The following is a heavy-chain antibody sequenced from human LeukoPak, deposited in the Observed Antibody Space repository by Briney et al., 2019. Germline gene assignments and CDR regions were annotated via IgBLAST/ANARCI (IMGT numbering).Heavy chain of an antibody. V-gene: IGHV1-3*01. CDR1: GYTFTSYA. D-gene: IGHD6-13*01. J-gene: IGHJ1*01. CDR3: ARDGPRESSSWFNFHQ. CDR2: IKAGNGHT. Sequence: ASVKVSCKASGYTFTSYAMHWVRQAPGQRREWMGWIKAGNGHTKYSQKFQGRVTITRDTSASTAYMELSSLRSEDTAVYYVARDGPRESSSWFNFHQGGQGTLVTVP.